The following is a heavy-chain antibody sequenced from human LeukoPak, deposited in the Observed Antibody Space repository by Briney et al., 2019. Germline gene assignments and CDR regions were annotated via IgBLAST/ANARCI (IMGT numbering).Heavy chain of an antibody. CDR2: ISAYNGNT. CDR1: GYTFTSYG. Sequence: ASVKVSCKASGYTFTSYGISWVRQAPGQGLEWMGWISAYNGNTNYAQKLQGRVTMTTDTSTSTAYMELRSLRSDDTAVYYCARRGTHSSWYGSSGWYDNWFDPRGQGTLVTVSS. J-gene: IGHJ5*02. CDR3: ARRGTHSSWYGSSGWYDNWFDP. V-gene: IGHV1-18*01. D-gene: IGHD6-19*01.